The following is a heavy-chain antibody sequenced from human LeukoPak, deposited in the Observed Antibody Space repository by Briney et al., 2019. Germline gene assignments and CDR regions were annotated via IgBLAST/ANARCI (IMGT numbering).Heavy chain of an antibody. CDR2: INHSGST. CDR1: GGSFSGYY. D-gene: IGHD3-22*01. CDR3: TGGYSYGPTYYYDSSGYYGEDY. J-gene: IGHJ4*02. V-gene: IGHV4-34*03. Sequence: SETLSLTCAVYGGSFSGYYWSWIRQPPGKGLEWIGEINHSGSTNYNPSLKSRVTISVDTSKNQFSLKLSSVTAADTAVYYCTGGYSYGPTYYYDSSGYYGEDYWGQGTLVTVSS.